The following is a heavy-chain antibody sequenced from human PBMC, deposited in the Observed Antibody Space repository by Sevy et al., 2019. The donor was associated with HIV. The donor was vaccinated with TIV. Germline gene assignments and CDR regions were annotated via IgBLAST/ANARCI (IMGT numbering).Heavy chain of an antibody. CDR1: GFTFSDYY. CDR3: SRGPGIAVAGDLYFQH. V-gene: IGHV3-11*01. J-gene: IGHJ1*01. D-gene: IGHD6-19*01. Sequence: GSLRLSCAASGFTFSDYYMSWIRQAPGKGLEWVSYISSSGSTIYYADSVKGRFTISRDNAKNSLYLQMNSLRAEDTAVYYCSRGPGIAVAGDLYFQHWGQGTLVTVSS. CDR2: ISSSGSTI.